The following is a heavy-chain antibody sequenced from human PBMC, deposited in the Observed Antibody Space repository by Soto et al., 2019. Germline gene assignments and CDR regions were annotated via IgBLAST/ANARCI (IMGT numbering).Heavy chain of an antibody. CDR1: GYTFNSYD. V-gene: IGHV1-8*01. J-gene: IGHJ4*02. Sequence: QVQLVQSGAEVKKPGASVKVSCTDSGYTFNSYDINWVRQATGQGLAWMGWMHPNSVNTGYAQKLQGRVTMTRNTSISTADMELISLTSEDTAVYYCARGLSYRQDWGQGTLVTVSS. CDR2: MHPNSVNT. D-gene: IGHD1-26*01. CDR3: ARGLSYRQD.